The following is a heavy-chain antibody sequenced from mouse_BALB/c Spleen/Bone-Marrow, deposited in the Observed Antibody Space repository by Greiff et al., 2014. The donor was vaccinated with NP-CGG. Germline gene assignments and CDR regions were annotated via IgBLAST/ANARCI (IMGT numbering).Heavy chain of an antibody. CDR3: ARVRNWADY. CDR1: GYAFSSYW. V-gene: IGHV1-80*01. D-gene: IGHD4-1*01. J-gene: IGHJ2*01. Sequence: KQSGAVLVRPGSSVKISCKASGYAFSSYWMNWVKQRPGQGLEWIGQIYPGDGDTNYNGKFKGKATLTADKSSSTAYMQLSSLTSEDSAVYFCARVRNWADYWGQGTTLTVSS. CDR2: IYPGDGDT.